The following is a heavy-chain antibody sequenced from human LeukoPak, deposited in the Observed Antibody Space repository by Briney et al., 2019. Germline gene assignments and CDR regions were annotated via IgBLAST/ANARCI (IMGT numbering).Heavy chain of an antibody. CDR2: INPSGGST. D-gene: IGHD6-19*01. CDR1: GGTFSSYA. Sequence: ASVKVSCKASGGTFSSYAISWVRQAPGQGLEWMGIINPSGGSTSYAQKFQGRVTMTRDTSTSTVYMELSSLRSEDTAVYYCARTRIAVADYYYYYGMDVWGQGTTVTVSS. J-gene: IGHJ6*02. CDR3: ARTRIAVADYYYYYGMDV. V-gene: IGHV1-46*01.